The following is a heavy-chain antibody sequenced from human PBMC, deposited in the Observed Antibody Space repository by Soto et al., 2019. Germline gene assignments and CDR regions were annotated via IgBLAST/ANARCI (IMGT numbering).Heavy chain of an antibody. J-gene: IGHJ6*02. Sequence: GGSLRLSCTASGFTFGDYAMSWFRQAPGKGLEWVGFIRSKAYGGTTEYAASVKGRFTISRDDSKSIAYLQMNSLKTEDTAVYYCTRDSGSFHPWYYYGMDVWGQGTTVTVSS. V-gene: IGHV3-49*03. CDR2: IRSKAYGGTT. CDR3: TRDSGSFHPWYYYGMDV. D-gene: IGHD2-15*01. CDR1: GFTFGDYA.